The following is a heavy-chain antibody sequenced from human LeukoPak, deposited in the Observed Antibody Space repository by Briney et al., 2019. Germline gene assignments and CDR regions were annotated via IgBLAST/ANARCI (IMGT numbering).Heavy chain of an antibody. V-gene: IGHV3-53*01. J-gene: IGHJ4*02. D-gene: IGHD6-6*01. Sequence: GGSLRLSCAASGFTVSSNYMSWVRQAPGKGLEWVSVIYSGGSTYYADSVKGRFTISRDNSKNTLYLQMNSLRAEDTAVYYCASGIAARTGTDFDYWGQGTLVTVSS. CDR3: ASGIAARTGTDFDY. CDR2: IYSGGST. CDR1: GFTVSSNY.